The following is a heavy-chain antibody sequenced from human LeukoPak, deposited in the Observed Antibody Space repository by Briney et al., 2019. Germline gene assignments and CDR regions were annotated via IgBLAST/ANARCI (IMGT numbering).Heavy chain of an antibody. V-gene: IGHV3-23*01. J-gene: IGHJ4*02. CDR1: GFTFRSYA. Sequence: GGSLTLSCAASGFTFRSYAMNWLRQAPGKGLEWVSSISDGGDSTYYADSLKGRFTISRDNSKNTLYLQMNSLRAEDTAVYYCAKHRANWGHSGDYWGQGTLVTVSS. CDR3: AKHRANWGHSGDY. D-gene: IGHD7-27*01. CDR2: ISDGGDST.